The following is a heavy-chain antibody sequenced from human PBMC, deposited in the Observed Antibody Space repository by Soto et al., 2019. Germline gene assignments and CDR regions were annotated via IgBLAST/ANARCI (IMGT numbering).Heavy chain of an antibody. CDR2: INAGNGNT. Sequence: ASAKVSCKASGYTFTSYAMHWVRQAPRQRLEWMGWINAGNGNTKYSQKFQGRVTITRDTSASTAYMELSSLRSEDTAVYYCSKRTAGAEGVGVFNFWGQGTMVP. D-gene: IGHD2-8*01. CDR3: SKRTAGAEGVGVFNF. CDR1: GYTFTSYA. V-gene: IGHV1-3*01. J-gene: IGHJ3*01.